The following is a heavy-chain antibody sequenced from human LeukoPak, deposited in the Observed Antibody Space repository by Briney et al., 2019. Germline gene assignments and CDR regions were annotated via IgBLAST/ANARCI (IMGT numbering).Heavy chain of an antibody. CDR3: AKDLGSVITSALVLDV. V-gene: IGHV3-9*01. J-gene: IGHJ6*02. D-gene: IGHD2-15*01. CDR2: ITWNRDNI. Sequence: GGSLRLSCAASGFTFDDYAMHWVREAPGKGLEWVSGITWNRDNIGYGDSVKGRFTISRDNVKNALYLQMNSLRPEDTALYYCAKDLGSVITSALVLDVWGQGTTVIVSS. CDR1: GFTFDDYA.